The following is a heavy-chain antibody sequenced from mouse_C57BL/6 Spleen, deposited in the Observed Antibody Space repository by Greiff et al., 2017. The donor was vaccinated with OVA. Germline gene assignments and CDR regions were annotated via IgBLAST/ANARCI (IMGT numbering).Heavy chain of an antibody. J-gene: IGHJ1*03. CDR1: GYSFTSYY. CDR3: ARGDVDWYFGV. D-gene: IGHD3-3*01. Sequence: VQLQQSGPELVKPGASVKISCKASGYSFTSYYIHWVKQRPGQGLEWIGWIYPGSGNTKYNEKFKGKATLTTDTSSSTAYMQLSSLTSEDSAVYYCARGDVDWYFGVWGTGTTVTGSS. V-gene: IGHV1-66*01. CDR2: IYPGSGNT.